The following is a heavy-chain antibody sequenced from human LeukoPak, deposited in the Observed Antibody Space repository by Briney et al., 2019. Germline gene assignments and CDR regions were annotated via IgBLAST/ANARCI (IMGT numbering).Heavy chain of an antibody. D-gene: IGHD6-13*01. V-gene: IGHV4-59*11. CDR2: IYYSGST. J-gene: IGHJ5*02. CDR1: GGSISSHY. CDR3: ARDRGSSWYGGWFDP. Sequence: KASETLSLTCTVSGGSISSHYWSWIRQPPGKGLEWIGYIYYSGSTNYNPSLKSRVTISVDTSKNQFSLKLSSVTAADTAVYYCARDRGSSWYGGWFDPWGQGTLVTVSP.